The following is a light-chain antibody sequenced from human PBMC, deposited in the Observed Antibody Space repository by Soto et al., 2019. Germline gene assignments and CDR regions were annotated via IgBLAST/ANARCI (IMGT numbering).Light chain of an antibody. CDR3: QHYNGSPYT. Sequence: DIQMTQSPSPLSASIGDRVTITCRANQSIDNWLAWYQQKPGKAPHLLIYDASRLETGVPSRFSGSGSGTEFTLTISSLQADDFATYFCQHYNGSPYTFGPGTKLEIK. CDR2: DAS. V-gene: IGKV1-5*01. CDR1: QSIDNW. J-gene: IGKJ2*01.